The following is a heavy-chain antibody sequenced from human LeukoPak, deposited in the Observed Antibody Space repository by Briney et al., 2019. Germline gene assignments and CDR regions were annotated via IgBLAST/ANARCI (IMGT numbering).Heavy chain of an antibody. V-gene: IGHV3-7*01. J-gene: IGHJ4*02. CDR3: ARDPFEGSADY. CDR2: IKQDGSEE. D-gene: IGHD3-9*01. Sequence: GALRLSCAASGFTFSSYWMSWVRQAPGKGLEWVANIKQDGSEEYYVDSVKGRFTISRDNAKNSLYLQMNSLRAEDTAVYYCARDPFEGSADYWDQGTLVTVSS. CDR1: GFTFSSYW.